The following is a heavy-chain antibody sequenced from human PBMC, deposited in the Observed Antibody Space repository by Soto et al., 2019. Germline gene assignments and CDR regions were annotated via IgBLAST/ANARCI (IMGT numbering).Heavy chain of an antibody. CDR3: AKDTLGGSYYRVFQH. J-gene: IGHJ1*01. Sequence: GGSLRLSCAASGFTFSSYGMHWVRQAPGKGLEWVAVIWYDGSNKYYADSVKGRFTISRDNSKNTLYLQMNSLRAEDTALYYCAKDTLGGSYYRVFQHWGQGTLVTVSS. D-gene: IGHD1-26*01. CDR1: GFTFSSYG. V-gene: IGHV3-30*02. CDR2: IWYDGSNK.